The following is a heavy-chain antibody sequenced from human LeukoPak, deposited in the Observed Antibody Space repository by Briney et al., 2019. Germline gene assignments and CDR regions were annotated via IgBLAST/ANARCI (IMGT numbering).Heavy chain of an antibody. CDR1: GGSISSSSYY. CDR3: ARGDDYGDYHFDY. Sequence: PSETLSLTCTVSGGSISSSSYYWGWIRQPPGKGLEWIGSIYYSGSTYYNPSLKSRVTISVDTSKNQFSLKLSSVTAADTAVYYCARGDDYGDYHFDYWGQGTLVTVSS. CDR2: IYYSGST. J-gene: IGHJ4*02. D-gene: IGHD4-17*01. V-gene: IGHV4-39*07.